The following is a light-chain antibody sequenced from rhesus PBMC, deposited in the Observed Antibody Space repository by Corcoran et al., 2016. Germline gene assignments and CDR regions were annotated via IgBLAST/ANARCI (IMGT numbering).Light chain of an antibody. CDR2: KAS. V-gene: IGKV1-21*01. J-gene: IGKJ1*01. CDR3: QKNNRAPRT. CDR1: QGISSW. Sequence: DIQMTQSPSSLSASVGDRVTITCRASQGISSWLAWYQQKPGKAPKLLIYKASSLKSGVPSRFSGNGSGTDFTLTISSLQSEDFATYYCQKNNRAPRTFGQGTKVEIK.